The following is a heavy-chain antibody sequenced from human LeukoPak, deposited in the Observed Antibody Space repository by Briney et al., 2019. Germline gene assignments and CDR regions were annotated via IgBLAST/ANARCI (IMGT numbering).Heavy chain of an antibody. D-gene: IGHD4-23*01. CDR1: GYTFTGYY. CDR2: INPNSGGT. J-gene: IGHJ4*02. V-gene: IGHV1-2*02. CDR3: AKITVVRGGFDY. Sequence: ASVQVSCKASGYTFTGYYMHWVRQAPGQGLEWMGWINPNSGGTNYAQKFQGRVTMTRDTSISTAYMELSRLRSDDTAVYYCAKITVVRGGFDYWGQGTLVTVSS.